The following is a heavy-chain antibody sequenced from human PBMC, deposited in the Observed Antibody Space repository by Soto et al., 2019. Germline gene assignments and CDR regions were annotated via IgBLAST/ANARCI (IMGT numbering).Heavy chain of an antibody. J-gene: IGHJ5*02. CDR3: ARDLGTTIAGPPRRETYGGLDP. Sequence: QVQLVQSGAEVKRPGSSVKLSCKASGGTFTYYGISWVRQAPGQGLEWMGGIIPIIGPATYAQKFQGRLTITADQSTSTAYMELSSLGSEDTALYYCARDLGTTIAGPPRRETYGGLDPWGQGTVVTVSS. CDR2: IIPIIGPA. CDR1: GGTFTYYG. V-gene: IGHV1-69*01. D-gene: IGHD3-22*01.